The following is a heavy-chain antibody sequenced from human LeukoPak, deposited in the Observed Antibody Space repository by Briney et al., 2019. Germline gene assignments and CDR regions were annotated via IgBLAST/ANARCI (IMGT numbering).Heavy chain of an antibody. D-gene: IGHD4-17*01. J-gene: IGHJ4*02. CDR3: ASSLETTVTTCD. V-gene: IGHV3-21*01. CDR2: ITSTSGHM. Sequence: PGGSLRLSCAASGFTFSDSRMNWVRQAPGKGLEWVSSITSTSGHMFYGGSLKGRFTVSRDNAKNTMFLQMNSLRAEDTAVYYCASSLETTVTTCDWGQGTLVTVSS. CDR1: GFTFSDSR.